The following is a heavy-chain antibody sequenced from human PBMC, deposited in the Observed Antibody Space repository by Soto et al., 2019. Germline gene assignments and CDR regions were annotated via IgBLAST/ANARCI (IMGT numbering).Heavy chain of an antibody. V-gene: IGHV4-31*03. CDR1: GGSISGGDYH. CDR3: ARDPGGSGRYDY. D-gene: IGHD6-19*01. Sequence: QVQLQESGPGLVKPSQTLSLTCTVSGGSISGGDYHWTWIRQHPGQGLEWIGDIYYSGSTYYNPSLESRVTISVDTSKNQFSLKLSSVTAADTAVYYCARDPGGSGRYDYWGQGTLVTVSS. J-gene: IGHJ4*02. CDR2: IYYSGST.